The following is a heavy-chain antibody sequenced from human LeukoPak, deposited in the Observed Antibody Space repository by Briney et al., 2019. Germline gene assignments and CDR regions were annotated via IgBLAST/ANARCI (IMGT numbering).Heavy chain of an antibody. CDR1: GFTFSSYE. D-gene: IGHD2-21*01. V-gene: IGHV3-48*03. J-gene: IGHJ4*02. Sequence: GGSLRLSCAASGFTFSSYEMNWVRQAPGKGLEWVSYISSSGRTIYYADSVKGRFTISRDNAKNSLHLQMNSLRAEDTAVYYCARDRGLADYWGQGTLVTVSS. CDR3: ARDRGLADY. CDR2: ISSSGRTI.